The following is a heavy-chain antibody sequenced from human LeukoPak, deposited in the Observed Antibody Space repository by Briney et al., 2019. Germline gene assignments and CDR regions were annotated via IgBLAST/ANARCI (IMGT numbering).Heavy chain of an antibody. V-gene: IGHV1-2*02. CDR3: ARDRYSSGFDY. J-gene: IGHJ4*02. Sequence: ASEEVSCKASGYTFTGYYMHWVRQAPGQGLEWMGWINPNSGGTNYAQKFQGRVTMTRDTSISTAYMELSRLRSDDTAVYYCARDRYSSGFDYWGQGTLVTVSS. CDR2: INPNSGGT. D-gene: IGHD6-19*01. CDR1: GYTFTGYY.